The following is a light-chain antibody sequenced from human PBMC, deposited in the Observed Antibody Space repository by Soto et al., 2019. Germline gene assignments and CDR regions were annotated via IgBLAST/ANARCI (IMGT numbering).Light chain of an antibody. J-gene: IGKJ2*01. CDR2: AAS. Sequence: DIQMTQSPSSLSASVGDRVTITCRASQSISSYLNWYQQKPGKAPKLLIYAASSLQSGVPSRFSGSGSGTDFTLTIISLQPEDFATYYCQHSYSTPYTFGQGTKLEIK. V-gene: IGKV1-39*01. CDR3: QHSYSTPYT. CDR1: QSISSY.